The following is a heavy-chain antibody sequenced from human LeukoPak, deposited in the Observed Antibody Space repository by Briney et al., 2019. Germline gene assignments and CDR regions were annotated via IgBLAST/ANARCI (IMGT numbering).Heavy chain of an antibody. CDR2: IYYSGST. D-gene: IGHD3-10*01. CDR1: GGSISSYY. Sequence: SETLSLTCTVSGGSISSYYWSWIRQPPGKGLEWIGYIYYSGSTNYNPSLKSRVTISVDTSKNQFSLKLSSVTAADTAVYYCARDLSFGEFYYWGQGTLVTVSS. J-gene: IGHJ4*02. V-gene: IGHV4-59*01. CDR3: ARDLSFGEFYY.